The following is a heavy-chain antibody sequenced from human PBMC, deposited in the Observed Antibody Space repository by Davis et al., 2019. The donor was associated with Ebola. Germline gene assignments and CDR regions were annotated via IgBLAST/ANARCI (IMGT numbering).Heavy chain of an antibody. CDR3: ARGERRYYDYNGMDV. CDR2: IKQEGSEK. Sequence: ESLKISCAASGFTFSRYWMSWVRQAPGQGLEWVANIKQEGSEKYYVDSVKGRFTLSRDNAKNSLDLQMNSLRAEDTAVYYCARGERRYYDYNGMDVWGQGTTVTVSS. CDR1: GFTFSRYW. D-gene: IGHD1-1*01. J-gene: IGHJ6*02. V-gene: IGHV3-7*03.